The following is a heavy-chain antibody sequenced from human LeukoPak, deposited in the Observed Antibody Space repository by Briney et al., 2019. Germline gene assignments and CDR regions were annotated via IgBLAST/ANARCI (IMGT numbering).Heavy chain of an antibody. J-gene: IGHJ6*03. CDR1: GGTFSSYA. CDR3: ARTDYDSMGTKYYYYYYMDV. CDR2: IIPIFGTA. Sequence: GSSVKVSCKASGGTFSSYAISWVRQAPGQGLEWMGGIIPIFGTANYAQKFQGRVTITTDESTSTAYMELSSLRSEDTAVYYCARTDYDSMGTKYYYYYYMDVWGKGTTVTVSS. D-gene: IGHD3-22*01. V-gene: IGHV1-69*05.